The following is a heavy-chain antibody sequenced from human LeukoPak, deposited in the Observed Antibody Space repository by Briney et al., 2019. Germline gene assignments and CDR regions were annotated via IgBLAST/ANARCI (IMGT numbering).Heavy chain of an antibody. CDR1: GGSISSYY. Sequence: SETLSLTCTVSGGSISSYYWSWIRQPPGKGLEWIGYIYYSGCTNYNPSLKSRVTISVDTSKNQFSLKLSSVTAADTAVYYCASTTSDYGVDYWGQGTLVTVSS. J-gene: IGHJ4*02. CDR2: IYYSGCT. D-gene: IGHD4-17*01. CDR3: ASTTSDYGVDY. V-gene: IGHV4-59*12.